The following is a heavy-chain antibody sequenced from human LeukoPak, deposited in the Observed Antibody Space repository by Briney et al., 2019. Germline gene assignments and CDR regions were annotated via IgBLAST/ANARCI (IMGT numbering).Heavy chain of an antibody. CDR3: VRGEYYYDSSGRGFDL. D-gene: IGHD3-22*01. CDR1: GFTFTRYW. Sequence: SGGSLRLSCAASGFTFTRYWMYWVRQAPGKGLEWVALISYDGSNKYYADSVKGRFTISRDNSKNTLYLQMNSLRAEDTAVYYCVRGEYYYDSSGRGFDLWGRGTLVTVSS. CDR2: ISYDGSNK. V-gene: IGHV3-30*03. J-gene: IGHJ2*01.